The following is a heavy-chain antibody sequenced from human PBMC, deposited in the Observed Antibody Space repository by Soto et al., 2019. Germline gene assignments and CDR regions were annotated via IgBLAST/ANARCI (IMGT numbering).Heavy chain of an antibody. CDR2: INHSGST. V-gene: IGHV4-34*01. D-gene: IGHD3-10*01. CDR3: ARGPYYYGSGKPSPSVVGHRQYFDY. CDR1: GGSFSGYY. Sequence: SETLSLTCAVYGGSFSGYYWSWIRQPPGKGLEWIGEINHSGSTNYNPSLKSRVTISVDTSKNQFSLKLSSVTAADTAVYYCARGPYYYGSGKPSPSVVGHRQYFDYWGREPWSPSPQ. J-gene: IGHJ4*02.